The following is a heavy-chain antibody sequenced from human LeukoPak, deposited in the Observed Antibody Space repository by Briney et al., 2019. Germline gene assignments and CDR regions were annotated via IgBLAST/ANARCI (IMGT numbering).Heavy chain of an antibody. Sequence: SETLSLTCTVSGGSISSYYWSWIRQPPGKGLEWIGYIYHSGSTNYNPSLKSRVTISVDTSKNQFSLKLSSVTAADTAVYYCARKSGSYSPKQNAFDIWGQGTMVTVSS. J-gene: IGHJ3*02. CDR3: ARKSGSYSPKQNAFDI. D-gene: IGHD1-26*01. CDR1: GGSISSYY. V-gene: IGHV4-59*01. CDR2: IYHSGST.